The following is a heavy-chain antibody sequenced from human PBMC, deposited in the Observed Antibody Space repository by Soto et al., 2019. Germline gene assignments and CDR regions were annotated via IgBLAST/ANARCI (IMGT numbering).Heavy chain of an antibody. J-gene: IGHJ4*02. D-gene: IGHD6-6*01. Sequence: PSETLSLTCTVSGGSISSSSYYWGWIRQPPGKGLEWIGSIYYSGSTYYNPSLKSRVTISVDTSKNQFSLKLSSVTAADTAVYYCAGHDKSSSSPHFDYWGQGTPVTVPQ. CDR2: IYYSGST. V-gene: IGHV4-39*01. CDR1: GGSISSSSYY. CDR3: AGHDKSSSSPHFDY.